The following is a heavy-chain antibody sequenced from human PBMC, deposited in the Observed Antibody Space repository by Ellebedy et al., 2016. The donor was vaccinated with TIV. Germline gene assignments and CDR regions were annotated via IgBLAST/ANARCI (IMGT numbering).Heavy chain of an antibody. D-gene: IGHD3-10*01. V-gene: IGHV3-20*04. CDR1: GFIFDDYD. CDR3: ARDILGSSPDY. Sequence: GESLKISXAASGFIFDDYDMSWVRQAPGKGLEWVSGINWNGTSTGYAGSVKGRFTISRDNAKNSLYLQMNSLRAEDTALYYCARDILGSSPDYWGQGTLVTVSS. CDR2: INWNGTST. J-gene: IGHJ4*02.